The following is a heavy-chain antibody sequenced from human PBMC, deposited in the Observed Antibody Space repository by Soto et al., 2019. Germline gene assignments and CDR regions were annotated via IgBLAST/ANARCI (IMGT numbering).Heavy chain of an antibody. CDR3: ARWGHPAVKAFDI. Sequence: AETLSLTCTVSGASVNDYYWNWVRQPLGKGLEWIGFIHYTGSRIFNPSLQSRVTMSVDVSQNQFSLRLTSVTAADTAIYYCARWGHPAVKAFDIWGQGTTVTVSS. CDR1: GASVNDYY. D-gene: IGHD3-16*01. CDR2: IHYTGSR. V-gene: IGHV4-59*02. J-gene: IGHJ3*02.